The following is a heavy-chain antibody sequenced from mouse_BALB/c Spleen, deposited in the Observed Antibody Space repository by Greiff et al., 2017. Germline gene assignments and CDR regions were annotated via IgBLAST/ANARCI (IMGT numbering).Heavy chain of an antibody. CDR2: IYPGDGDT. V-gene: IGHV1-82*01. CDR3: ARGGGGLAMDY. J-gene: IGHJ4*01. CDR1: GYAFSSSW. Sequence: QVQLKQSGPELVKPGASVKISCKASGYAFSSSWMNWVKQRPGQGLEWIGRIYPGDGDTNYNGKFKGKATLTADKSSSTAYMQLSSLTSVDSAVYFCARGGGGLAMDYWGQGTSVTVSS.